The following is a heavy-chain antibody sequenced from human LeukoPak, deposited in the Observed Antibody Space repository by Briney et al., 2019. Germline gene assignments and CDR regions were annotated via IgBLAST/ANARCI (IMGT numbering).Heavy chain of an antibody. Sequence: SETLSLTCAVYGGSFSGYYWSWIRQPPGKGLEWIGEINHSGSTNYNPSLKSRVTISVDTSKNQFSLKLSSVTAADTAVYYCASLGNIVATRDYWGQGTLVTVSS. V-gene: IGHV4-34*01. CDR3: ASLGNIVATRDY. D-gene: IGHD5-12*01. J-gene: IGHJ4*02. CDR2: INHSGST. CDR1: GGSFSGYY.